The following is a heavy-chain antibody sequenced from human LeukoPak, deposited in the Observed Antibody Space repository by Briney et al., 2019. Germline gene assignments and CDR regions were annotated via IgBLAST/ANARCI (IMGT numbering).Heavy chain of an antibody. CDR2: INHSGST. D-gene: IGHD3-22*01. Sequence: SETLSLTCTVSGGSISSGGYYWSWIRQPPGKGLEWIGEINHSGSTNYNPSLKSRVTISVDTSKNQFSLKLSSVTAADTAVYYCARGRNYYYDSSGYWSTNWFDPWGQGTLVTVSS. V-gene: IGHV4-39*07. J-gene: IGHJ5*02. CDR3: ARGRNYYYDSSGYWSTNWFDP. CDR1: GGSISSGGYY.